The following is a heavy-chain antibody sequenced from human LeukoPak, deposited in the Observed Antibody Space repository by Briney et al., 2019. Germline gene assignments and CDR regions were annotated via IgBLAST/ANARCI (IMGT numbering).Heavy chain of an antibody. J-gene: IGHJ5*02. CDR1: GGSISYFY. V-gene: IGHV4-4*07. D-gene: IGHD3-16*02. CDR2: IYTSGST. CDR3: ARAISYDNWFDP. Sequence: SETLSLTCTVSGGSISYFYWSWIRQPAGKGLEWIERIYTSGSTNYNPSLKSRVTISVDTSKNQFSLKLSSVTAADTAVYYCARAISYDNWFDPWGQGTLVTVSS.